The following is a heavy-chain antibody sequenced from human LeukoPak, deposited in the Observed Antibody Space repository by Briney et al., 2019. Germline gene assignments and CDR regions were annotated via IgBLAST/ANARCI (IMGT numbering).Heavy chain of an antibody. CDR1: GGTFSSYA. Sequence: ASVKVSCKASGGTFSSYAISWVRQAPGQGLEWMGIINPSGGSTSYAQKFQGRVTMTRDTSTSTVYMELSSLRSEDTAVYYCARNLRYFDSRCMDVWGQGTTVTVSS. CDR2: INPSGGST. V-gene: IGHV1-46*01. D-gene: IGHD3-9*01. J-gene: IGHJ6*02. CDR3: ARNLRYFDSRCMDV.